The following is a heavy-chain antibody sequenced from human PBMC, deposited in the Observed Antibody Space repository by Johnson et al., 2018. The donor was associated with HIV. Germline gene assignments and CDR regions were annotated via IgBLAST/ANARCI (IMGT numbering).Heavy chain of an antibody. CDR3: ASSLYYDYLSGYSNAFDI. V-gene: IGHV3-30-3*01. Sequence: QVQLVESGGGVVQPGRSLRLSCAASGFTFSSYAMHWVRQAPGKGLAWVAVISYDGSNKYYADSVKGRFTISRDNSKNTLYLQMNSLRAEDTAVYYCASSLYYDYLSGYSNAFDIWGQWTKVTVSS. CDR2: ISYDGSNK. CDR1: GFTFSSYA. D-gene: IGHD3-3*01. J-gene: IGHJ3*02.